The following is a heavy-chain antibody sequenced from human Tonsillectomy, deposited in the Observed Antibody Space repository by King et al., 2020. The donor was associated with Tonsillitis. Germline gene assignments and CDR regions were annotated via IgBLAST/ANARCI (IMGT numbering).Heavy chain of an antibody. J-gene: IGHJ3*02. D-gene: IGHD3-22*01. V-gene: IGHV3-48*03. Sequence: VQLVQSGGGLVQPGGSLRLSCAASGFTFSSYEMNWVRQAPGKGLEWVSYISSSGSTIYYADSVKGRFTISRDNAKNSLYLQMNSLRAEDTAVYYCAREGIDYDDSSGYYRVDAFDIWGQGTMVTVSS. CDR1: GFTFSSYE. CDR2: ISSSGSTI. CDR3: AREGIDYDDSSGYYRVDAFDI.